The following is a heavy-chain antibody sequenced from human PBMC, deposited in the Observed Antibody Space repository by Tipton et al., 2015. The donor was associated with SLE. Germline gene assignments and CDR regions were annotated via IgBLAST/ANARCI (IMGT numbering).Heavy chain of an antibody. CDR2: IYYSGNT. J-gene: IGHJ4*02. V-gene: IGHV4-31*03. Sequence: TLSLTCTVSGGSISSSDYYWTWIRQHPGKGLEWIGYIYYSGNTYYNPSLKSRITISVDTSTNQFSLKLNSVTAADTAVYYCARGEQLAHFDYWGQGTLVTVSS. D-gene: IGHD6-13*01. CDR3: ARGEQLAHFDY. CDR1: GGSISSSDYY.